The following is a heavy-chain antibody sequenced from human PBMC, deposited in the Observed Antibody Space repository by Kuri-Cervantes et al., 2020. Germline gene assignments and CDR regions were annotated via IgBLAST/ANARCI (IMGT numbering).Heavy chain of an antibody. Sequence: SETLSLTCSVYGGSFSGYYWRWIRQPPGKGLEWTGSIYYSGSTYYNPSLKRRVTISVDTSKNQFSLELSSVTAADHAVYYCARHPRSWDFDYWGQGTLVTVSS. J-gene: IGHJ4*02. V-gene: IGHV4-39*01. CDR1: GGSFSGYY. CDR3: ARHPRSWDFDY. D-gene: IGHD6-13*01. CDR2: IYYSGST.